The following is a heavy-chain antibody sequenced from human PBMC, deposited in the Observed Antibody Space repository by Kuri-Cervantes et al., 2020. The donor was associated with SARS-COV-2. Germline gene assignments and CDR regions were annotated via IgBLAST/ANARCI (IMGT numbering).Heavy chain of an antibody. CDR2: IHYSGGT. CDR3: ARRPGYCSSTSCQEAYYGMDV. D-gene: IGHD2-2*01. V-gene: IGHV4-59*08. Sequence: GSLRLSCTVSGGSISSYYWSWIRQPPGKGLEWSGYIHYSGGTNYNPSLKSRVTISVDTSKNQFSLKLSSVTAADTAVYYCARRPGYCSSTSCQEAYYGMDVWGQGTTVTVSS. J-gene: IGHJ6*02. CDR1: GGSISSYY.